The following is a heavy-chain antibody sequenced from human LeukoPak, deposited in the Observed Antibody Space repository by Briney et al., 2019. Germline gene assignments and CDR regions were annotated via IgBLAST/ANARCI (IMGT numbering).Heavy chain of an antibody. Sequence: GGSLRLSCAASGFTFSSYAMHWVRQAPGKGLEWVAVISYDGSNKYYADSVKGRFTISRDNAKNSLYLQMSSLRAEDTALYYCAKDMYSSSSAPYYYYYGMDVWGQGTTVTVSS. CDR1: GFTFSSYA. J-gene: IGHJ6*02. V-gene: IGHV3-30-3*01. CDR2: ISYDGSNK. CDR3: AKDMYSSSSAPYYYYYGMDV. D-gene: IGHD6-6*01.